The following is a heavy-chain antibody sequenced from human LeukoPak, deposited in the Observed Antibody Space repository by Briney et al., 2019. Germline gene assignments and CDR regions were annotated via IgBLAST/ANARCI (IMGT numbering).Heavy chain of an antibody. V-gene: IGHV3-11*01. J-gene: IGHJ4*02. CDR1: GFTFCDYY. Sequence: PGGSLRLSCAASGFTFCDYYTTWSGRPPGKGLEGFSYISSSGSIIYYEASVKGRLIIFWKNDKKSLYLQINSRLAKDTTEFYCSRVGYDSSGRFDYWGQGTLVTVSS. CDR2: ISSSGSII. D-gene: IGHD3-22*01. CDR3: SRVGYDSSGRFDY.